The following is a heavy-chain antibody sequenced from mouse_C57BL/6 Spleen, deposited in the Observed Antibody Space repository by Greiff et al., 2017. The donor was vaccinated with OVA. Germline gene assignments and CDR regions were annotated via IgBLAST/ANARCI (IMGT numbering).Heavy chain of an antibody. V-gene: IGHV1-64*01. CDR2: IHPNSGST. CDR3: ARRAPSNWYFDV. CDR1: GYTFTSYW. D-gene: IGHD3-1*01. Sequence: QVQLQQPGAELVKPGASVTLSCKASGYTFTSYWMHWVKQRPGQGLEWIGMIHPNSGSTNYNEKFKSKATLTVDKSSSTAYMQLSSLTSEDSAVYYCARRAPSNWYFDVWGTGTTVTVSS. J-gene: IGHJ1*03.